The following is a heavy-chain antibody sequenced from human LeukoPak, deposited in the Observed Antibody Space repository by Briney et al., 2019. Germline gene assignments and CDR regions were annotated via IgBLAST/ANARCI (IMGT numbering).Heavy chain of an antibody. CDR1: GASISYSF. Sequence: SETLSLTCSVSGASISYSFWSWIRQPAGKGLEWIGHIYSAASTNYNPSLKRRLTLSLDTSKNQLSLRLASMTAADTAVYYCARFSGVEGIPSAFNWFDPWGQGSLVTVSS. CDR3: ARFSGVEGIPSAFNWFDP. J-gene: IGHJ5*02. D-gene: IGHD2-8*01. V-gene: IGHV4-4*07. CDR2: IYSAAST.